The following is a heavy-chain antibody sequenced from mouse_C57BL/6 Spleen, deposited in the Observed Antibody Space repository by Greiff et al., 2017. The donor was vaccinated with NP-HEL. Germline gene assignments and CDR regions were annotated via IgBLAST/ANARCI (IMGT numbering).Heavy chain of an antibody. J-gene: IGHJ4*01. Sequence: VQLQQSGAELVKPGASVKISCKASGYAFSSYWMNWVKQRPGKGLEWIGQIYPGAGDTNYNGKFKGKATLTADKSSSTAYMQLSSLTSEDSAVYFCASSYYGNPYAMDYWGQGTSVTVSS. CDR2: IYPGAGDT. D-gene: IGHD2-10*01. CDR3: ASSYYGNPYAMDY. V-gene: IGHV1-80*01. CDR1: GYAFSSYW.